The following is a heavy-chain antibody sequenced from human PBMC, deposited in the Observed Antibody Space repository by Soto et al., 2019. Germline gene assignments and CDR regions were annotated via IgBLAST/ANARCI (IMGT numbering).Heavy chain of an antibody. D-gene: IGHD6-13*01. CDR1: GFTFSSYW. CDR2: IKQDGSEK. Sequence: GGSLRLSCAASGFTFSSYWMSWVRQGPGKGLEWVANIKQDGSEKYYVDSVKGRFTISRDNAKNSLYLQMNSLRAEDTAVYYCARGQYSSSWPCYDYYHYHIDFSGKGTTVTVSS. CDR3: ARGQYSSSWPCYDYYHYHIDF. V-gene: IGHV3-7*01. J-gene: IGHJ6*03.